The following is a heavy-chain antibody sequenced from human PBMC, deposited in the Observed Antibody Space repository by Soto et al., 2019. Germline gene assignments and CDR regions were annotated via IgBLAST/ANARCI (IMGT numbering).Heavy chain of an antibody. D-gene: IGHD6-19*01. V-gene: IGHV3-23*01. CDR3: AKATTDGGWFNPFDS. J-gene: IGHJ4*02. Sequence: GGSLRLSCAASGFTFINYAMNWVRQAPGKGLEWVSGLSGSGTSTYYADSVKGRFTISRDNSRDTLFLQMNSLTAEDTAVYYCAKATTDGGWFNPFDSWGQGALVTVSS. CDR2: LSGSGTST. CDR1: GFTFINYA.